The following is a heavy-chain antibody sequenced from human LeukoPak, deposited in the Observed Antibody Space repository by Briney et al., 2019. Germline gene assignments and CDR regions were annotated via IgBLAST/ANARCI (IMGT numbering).Heavy chain of an antibody. V-gene: IGHV4-34*01. J-gene: IGHJ6*02. Sequence: TSETLSLTCAVYGGSFSGYYWSWIRQPPGKGLEWIGEINHSGSTNYNPSLKSRVTISVDTSKNQFSLKLSSVTAADTAVYYCAAAGTYYYYYGMDVWGQGTLVTVSS. CDR2: INHSGST. CDR3: AAAGTYYYYYGMDV. CDR1: GGSFSGYY. D-gene: IGHD6-13*01.